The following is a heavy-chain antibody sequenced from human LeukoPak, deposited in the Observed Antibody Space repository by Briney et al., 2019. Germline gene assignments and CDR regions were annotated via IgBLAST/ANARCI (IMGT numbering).Heavy chain of an antibody. CDR2: ISGSGSST. V-gene: IGHV3-23*01. CDR1: GFTFRNYA. Sequence: GGSLSLSCAASGFTFRNYAMNWVRQAPGKGLEWVSGISGSGSSTYYADSVKGRFTISRDNSKNTLYLQMTSLRAEDTAMYYCAKDSDTPGCFDYWRQGTPVTVSS. CDR3: AKDSDTPGCFDY. J-gene: IGHJ4*02. D-gene: IGHD2-2*02.